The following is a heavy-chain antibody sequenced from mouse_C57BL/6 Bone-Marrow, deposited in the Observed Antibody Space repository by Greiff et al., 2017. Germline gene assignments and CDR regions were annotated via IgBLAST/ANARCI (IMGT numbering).Heavy chain of an antibody. V-gene: IGHV1-55*01. CDR1: GYTFTSYW. CDR2: IYPGSGST. Sequence: QVQLQQSGAELVKPGASVKMSCKASGYTFTSYWITWVTQRPGQGLEWIGDIYPGSGSTNYNEKFKSKATLTVDTSSSTAYMQLSSLTSEDSAVYYCSRSAAQASYAYWGQGTLVTVSA. J-gene: IGHJ3*01. CDR3: SRSAAQASYAY. D-gene: IGHD3-2*02.